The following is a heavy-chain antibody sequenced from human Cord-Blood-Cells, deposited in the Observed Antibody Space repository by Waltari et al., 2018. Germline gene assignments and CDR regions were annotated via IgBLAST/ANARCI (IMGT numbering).Heavy chain of an antibody. D-gene: IGHD7-27*01. CDR3: ARLIPLTGDAFDI. CDR2: MNSNSGNT. CDR1: GYTFTSYD. J-gene: IGHJ3*02. V-gene: IGHV1-8*03. Sequence: QVQLVQSGAEVKKPGASVKVSCKASGYTFTSYDINWVRQATGQGLEWMGWMNSNSGNTGYGQKYQGRVTITRNTSISTAYMELSSLRSEDTAVYYCARLIPLTGDAFDIWGQGTMVTVSS.